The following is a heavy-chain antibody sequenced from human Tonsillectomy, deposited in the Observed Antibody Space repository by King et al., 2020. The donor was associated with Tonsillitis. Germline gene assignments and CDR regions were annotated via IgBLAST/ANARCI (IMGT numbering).Heavy chain of an antibody. CDR3: AKAGGLESHHYYYGMDV. V-gene: IGHV3-30*18. CDR2: ISYDGSNK. D-gene: IGHD1-1*01. CDR1: GFTFSSYG. J-gene: IGHJ6*02. Sequence: QLVQSGGGVVQPGRSLRLSCAASGFTFSSYGMHWVRQAPGKGLEWVAVISYDGSNKYYADSVKGRFTISRDNSKNTLYLQMNSLRAEDTAVYYCAKAGGLESHHYYYGMDVWGQGTTVTVSS.